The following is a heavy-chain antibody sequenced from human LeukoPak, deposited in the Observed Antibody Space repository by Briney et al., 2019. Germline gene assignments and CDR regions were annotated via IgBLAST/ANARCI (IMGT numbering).Heavy chain of an antibody. V-gene: IGHV3-30-3*01. Sequence: GGSLRLSCAASGFTFSSYAMHWVRQAPGKGLEWVAVISFDGHNEDYAESVKGRFTISRDNSKNTLYLQLNSLRAEDTAVYYCARGGLSYYDFWSGYRTFDYWGQGTLVTVSS. CDR1: GFTFSSYA. J-gene: IGHJ4*02. D-gene: IGHD3-3*01. CDR2: ISFDGHNE. CDR3: ARGGLSYYDFWSGYRTFDY.